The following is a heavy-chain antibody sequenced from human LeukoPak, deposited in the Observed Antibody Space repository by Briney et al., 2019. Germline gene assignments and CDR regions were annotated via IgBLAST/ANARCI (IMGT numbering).Heavy chain of an antibody. CDR3: ARADGYSSWFVH. Sequence: GGSLRLSCAASGFTVRSNYMTWVRQAPGKGLEWVSVVYNSTYYDDSVKGRFTISRDNSKNTLDLQMNSLRDEDTGVYYCARADGYSSWFVHWGQGTLVTVSS. J-gene: IGHJ5*02. CDR1: GFTVRSNY. V-gene: IGHV3-53*01. CDR2: VYNST. D-gene: IGHD5-18*01.